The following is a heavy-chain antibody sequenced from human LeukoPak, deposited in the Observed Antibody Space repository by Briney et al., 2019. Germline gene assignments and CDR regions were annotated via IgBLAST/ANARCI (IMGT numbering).Heavy chain of an antibody. CDR1: GFTFSSTA. J-gene: IGHJ4*02. Sequence: GGSLRLSCAASGFTFSSTAMTWVRQAPGRGLEWVSSINGGGTTIYYADSVKGRFTVSRDNSKNTVYLQMNSLRAEDTAMYYCAKARGGYVFDCWGQGTLVTVSS. V-gene: IGHV3-23*01. CDR2: INGGGTTI. D-gene: IGHD2-15*01. CDR3: AKARGGYVFDC.